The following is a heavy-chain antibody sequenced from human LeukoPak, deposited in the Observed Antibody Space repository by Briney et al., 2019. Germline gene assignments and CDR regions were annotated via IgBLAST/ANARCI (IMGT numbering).Heavy chain of an antibody. CDR3: ARVGSRYCSGANCYDGF. J-gene: IGHJ4*02. V-gene: IGHV3-30-3*01. Sequence: GTSLRLSCAVSGFAFSSLAMHWVRQAPGKGLEWVAFISYDGNNQYYADSVKGRFTISRDNSKNTLYLQMNNLRAEDAAIYYCARVGSRYCSGANCYDGFWGQGTLVSVSS. D-gene: IGHD2-15*01. CDR1: GFAFSSLA. CDR2: ISYDGNNQ.